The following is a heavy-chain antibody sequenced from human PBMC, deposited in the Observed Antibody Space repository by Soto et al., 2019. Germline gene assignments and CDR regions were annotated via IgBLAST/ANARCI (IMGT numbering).Heavy chain of an antibody. V-gene: IGHV5-51*01. CDR1: GDSFTTDW. D-gene: IGHD3-3*01. CDR3: ATRRLSSPECSH. CDR2: IYPGDSRT. J-gene: IGHJ4*02. Sequence: VESLKISCKGSGDSFTTDWIGWVRQMPGKGLEWMGVIYPGDSRTRYSPPFQGRVTISADKSISTAYLQWNSLKASDTAMYYCATRRLSSPECSHWGKGKLVTVSA.